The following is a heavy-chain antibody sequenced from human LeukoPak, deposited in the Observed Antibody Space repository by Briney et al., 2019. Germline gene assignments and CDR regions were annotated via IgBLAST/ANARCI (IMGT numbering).Heavy chain of an antibody. CDR3: VRGLSGIGLDS. CDR1: GFTFSSYG. CDR2: ISSTSSYI. Sequence: GGSLRLSCAASGFTFSSYGMNWVRQAPGKGLEWVSSISSTSSYIYYADSVKGRFTISRDNAKNSLYLQMNSLRAEDTAVYYCVRGLSGIGLDSWGRGTLVTVSS. D-gene: IGHD3-10*01. J-gene: IGHJ4*02. V-gene: IGHV3-21*01.